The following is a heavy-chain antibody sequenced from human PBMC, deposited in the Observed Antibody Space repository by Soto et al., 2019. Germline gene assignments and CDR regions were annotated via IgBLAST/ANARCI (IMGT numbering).Heavy chain of an antibody. V-gene: IGHV3-72*01. D-gene: IGHD1-26*01. Sequence: QPGGSLRLSCAGSGFTFSDHYMDWVRQAPGKGLEWVGRSGNRANSDTTEYGSSVKGRFTISRDDSKNSMCLQMNSLKTEDTAVYYCTRGYSGIDIYAFDIWGRGTLVTVSS. CDR3: TRGYSGIDIYAFDI. J-gene: IGHJ3*02. CDR2: SGNRANSDTT. CDR1: GFTFSDHY.